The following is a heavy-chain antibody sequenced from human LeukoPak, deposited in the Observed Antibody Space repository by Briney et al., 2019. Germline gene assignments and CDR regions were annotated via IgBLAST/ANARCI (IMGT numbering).Heavy chain of an antibody. V-gene: IGHV3-53*01. J-gene: IGHJ4*02. Sequence: GGSLRLSCAASGFTVSSNYMSWVRQAPGKGLEWVSVIYDGGSTSYADSVKDRFTVSRDTSKNTLYLQMSSLRAEDTAVYFCARGGAARSFGYWGQGILVTVSS. CDR2: IYDGGST. CDR1: GFTVSSNY. D-gene: IGHD6-6*01. CDR3: ARGGAARSFGY.